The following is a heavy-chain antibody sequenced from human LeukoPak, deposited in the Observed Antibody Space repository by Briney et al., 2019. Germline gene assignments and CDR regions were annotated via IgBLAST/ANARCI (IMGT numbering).Heavy chain of an antibody. Sequence: PGGSLRLSCAVSGFTFSNYALSWVRQAPGKGLEWVSVIYSGGSTYYADSVKGRFTISRDNAKNSLYLKMNSLRAEDTAVYYCASLSVAGDYWGQGTLVTVSS. D-gene: IGHD6-19*01. CDR3: ASLSVAGDY. CDR2: IYSGGST. V-gene: IGHV3-23*03. J-gene: IGHJ4*02. CDR1: GFTFSNYA.